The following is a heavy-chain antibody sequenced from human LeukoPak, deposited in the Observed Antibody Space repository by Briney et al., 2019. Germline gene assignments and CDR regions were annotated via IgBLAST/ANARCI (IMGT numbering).Heavy chain of an antibody. CDR3: AKGRPIAVAGYFDY. V-gene: IGHV3-30*18. J-gene: IGHJ4*02. CDR2: ISYDGSNN. D-gene: IGHD6-19*01. Sequence: GGSLRLSCAASGFTFSSYGMHWVRQAPGKGLEWVAVISYDGSNNYYADSVKGRFTISRDNSKNTLYLQMNSLRAEDTAVYYCAKGRPIAVAGYFDYWGQGTLVTV. CDR1: GFTFSSYG.